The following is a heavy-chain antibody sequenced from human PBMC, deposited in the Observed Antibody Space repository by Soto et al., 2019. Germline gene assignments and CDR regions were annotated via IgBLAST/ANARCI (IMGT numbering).Heavy chain of an antibody. V-gene: IGHV4-59*08. CDR3: ARHGYCSSTSCQPPFNWFYP. Sequence: KTSETLSLTCTVSGGSISSYYWSWIRQPPGKGLEWIGYIYYSGSTNYNPSLKSRVTISVDTSKNQFSLKLSSVTAADTAVYYCARHGYCSSTSCQPPFNWFYPWGQGTLVTVS. J-gene: IGHJ5*02. D-gene: IGHD2-2*03. CDR2: IYYSGST. CDR1: GGSISSYY.